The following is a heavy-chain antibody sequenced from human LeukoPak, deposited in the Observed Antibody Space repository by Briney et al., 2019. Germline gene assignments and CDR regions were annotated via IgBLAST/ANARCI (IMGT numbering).Heavy chain of an antibody. D-gene: IGHD3-10*01. Sequence: GGSLRLSCAASGFTFDDYGMSWVRQAPGKGLEWVANIKQDGSEKYYMDSVKGRFTISRDNAKNSLYLQMNSLRAEDTAVYYCARVYYYDSGSRWGDYFDYWGQGTLVTVSS. J-gene: IGHJ4*02. CDR1: GFTFDDYG. CDR2: IKQDGSEK. V-gene: IGHV3-7*01. CDR3: ARVYYYDSGSRWGDYFDY.